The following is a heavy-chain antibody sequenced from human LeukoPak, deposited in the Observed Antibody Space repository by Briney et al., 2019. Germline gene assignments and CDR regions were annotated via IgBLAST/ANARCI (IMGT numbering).Heavy chain of an antibody. D-gene: IGHD1-1*01. CDR1: GDSISTGGYY. J-gene: IGHJ4*02. Sequence: SETLSLTCAVSGDSISTGGYYWAWLRQPPGKGLEWIGSISHSGGTYYNPSLMSRLTISVDTSKNQFSLNLSSVTATDTAMYYCASHRGRNFVNCFDYWGQGTLVTVSS. CDR2: ISHSGGT. V-gene: IGHV4-39*01. CDR3: ASHRGRNFVNCFDY.